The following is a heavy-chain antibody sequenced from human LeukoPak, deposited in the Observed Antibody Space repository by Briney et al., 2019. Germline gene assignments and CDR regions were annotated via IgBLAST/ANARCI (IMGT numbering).Heavy chain of an antibody. Sequence: PSETLSLTCTVSGGPINNYFWSWIRQPAGKGLEWMGRIYSSGSTSYNPSLKNRLTISLDKTKNQISLKLPSVTAADTAMYVCAREQTTGFDQWGQGTLVTVSS. CDR2: IYSSGST. J-gene: IGHJ4*02. D-gene: IGHD4-17*01. CDR3: AREQTTGFDQ. V-gene: IGHV4-4*07. CDR1: GGPINNYF.